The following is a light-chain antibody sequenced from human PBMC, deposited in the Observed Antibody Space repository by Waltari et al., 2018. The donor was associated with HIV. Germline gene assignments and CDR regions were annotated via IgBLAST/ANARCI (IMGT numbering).Light chain of an antibody. J-gene: IGLJ3*02. Sequence: QSALTQPASVSGSPGQSITISCTGTSSDVGGYHYVSWYQQHPGKAPKLMIYEVSNRPSGVSNRFSGSKSGNTASLTISGLQAEDEADYYCSSYTSSSTQVFGGGTKVTVL. CDR1: SSDVGGYHY. V-gene: IGLV2-14*03. CDR2: EVS. CDR3: SSYTSSSTQV.